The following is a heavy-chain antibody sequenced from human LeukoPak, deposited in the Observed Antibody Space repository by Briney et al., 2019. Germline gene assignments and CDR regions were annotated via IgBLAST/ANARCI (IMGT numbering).Heavy chain of an antibody. CDR3: AKDRRGDGYDY. J-gene: IGHJ4*02. CDR2: ISGSGGST. D-gene: IGHD5-24*01. Sequence: GGSLRLSCAASGFTFSSYAMSWVRQAPGKGLEWVSGISGSGGSTYYADSVKGRFTISRDNSKNTLYLQMNSLKAEDTAVYYCAKDRRGDGYDYWGQGTLVTVSS. CDR1: GFTFSSYA. V-gene: IGHV3-23*01.